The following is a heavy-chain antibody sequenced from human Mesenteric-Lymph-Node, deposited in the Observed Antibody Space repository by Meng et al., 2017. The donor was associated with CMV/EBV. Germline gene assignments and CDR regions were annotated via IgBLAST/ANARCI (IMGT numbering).Heavy chain of an antibody. CDR2: ISGSGDKI. CDR3: ARLSGSYSWYFDY. CDR1: GFTFSSSV. D-gene: IGHD1-26*01. V-gene: IGHV3-23*01. J-gene: IGHJ4*02. Sequence: LSLTGAVSGFTFSSSVMTWVRQAPGKGLEWVASISGSGDKIFYADSVKGRFTISRDNSKNTLFLQVSSLTVEDAAVYYCARLSGSYSWYFDYWGQGALVTVSS.